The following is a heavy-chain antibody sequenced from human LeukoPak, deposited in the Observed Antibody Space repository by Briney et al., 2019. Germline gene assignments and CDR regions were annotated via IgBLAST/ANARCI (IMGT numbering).Heavy chain of an antibody. CDR2: IYYSGST. D-gene: IGHD6-13*01. CDR1: GGSISSYY. CDR3: ARSAHDSSTSIDY. Sequence: SETLSLTCTVSGGSISSYYWSWIRQPPGKGLEGIGYIYYSGSTNYNPSLKSRVTISVDTSKNQFSLKLSSVTAADTAVYYCARSAHDSSTSIDYWGQGTLVTVSS. V-gene: IGHV4-59*08. J-gene: IGHJ4*02.